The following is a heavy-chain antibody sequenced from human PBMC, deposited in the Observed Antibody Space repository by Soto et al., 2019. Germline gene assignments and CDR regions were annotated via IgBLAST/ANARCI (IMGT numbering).Heavy chain of an antibody. CDR1: GYSIDNEYY. Sequence: SETLSLTCAASGYSIDNEYYWGWVRQPPGKGLEWIGSIYHSGTTYYNPSLKSRVTLSVDTSKNQFSLKLNSVTAADTAVYYCAMTGITLSRGYYYFDFWGQGTLVTVSS. J-gene: IGHJ4*02. V-gene: IGHV4-38-2*01. CDR3: AMTGITLSRGYYYFDF. D-gene: IGHD1-26*01. CDR2: IYHSGTT.